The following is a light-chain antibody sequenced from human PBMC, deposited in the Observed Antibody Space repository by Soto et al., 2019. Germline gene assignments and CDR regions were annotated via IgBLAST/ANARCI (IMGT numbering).Light chain of an antibody. CDR3: QQLNKYPST. J-gene: IGKJ4*01. CDR1: QGISSY. Sequence: IRLSQSPASLSASVGDRVTIPCRASQGISSYLGWYQQKPGKAPKLLIYGASTLQSGVPSRFSGSGSGTDFTLTISSLQPEDFATYYCQQLNKYPSTFGGGTKVDIK. CDR2: GAS. V-gene: IGKV1-9*01.